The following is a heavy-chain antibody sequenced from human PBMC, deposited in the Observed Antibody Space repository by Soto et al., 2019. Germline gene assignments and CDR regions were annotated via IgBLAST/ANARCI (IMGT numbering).Heavy chain of an antibody. CDR3: ARHDFDY. CDR2: IHYSGST. J-gene: IGHJ4*02. V-gene: IGHV4-39*01. CDR1: GGSINSNSYY. Sequence: QLQLQESGPGLVKPSETLSLTCSVSGGSINSNSYYWGWIRQPPGKGLEWIGSIHYSGSTYYNPSLKSRVTISVDTSKNQFSLKPSSVTAADTAVYYCARHDFDYWGQGTLVTVSS.